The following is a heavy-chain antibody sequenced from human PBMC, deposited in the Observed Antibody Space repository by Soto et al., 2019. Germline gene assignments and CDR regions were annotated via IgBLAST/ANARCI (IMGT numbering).Heavy chain of an antibody. CDR2: VGSDGGST. J-gene: IGHJ4*02. D-gene: IGHD3-10*01. CDR1: EFTFTSYA. V-gene: IGHV3-23*01. Sequence: EVQLLESGGGLVQPGGSLRLSCASEFTFTSYAMSWVRQAPGKGLEWVSAVGSDGGSTYYEDSVRGRFTVSRDNSQNTLYLQMNNLRAEDTAVYYCAKDVCGSGTFCHFDYWGQGTLVTVSS. CDR3: AKDVCGSGTFCHFDY.